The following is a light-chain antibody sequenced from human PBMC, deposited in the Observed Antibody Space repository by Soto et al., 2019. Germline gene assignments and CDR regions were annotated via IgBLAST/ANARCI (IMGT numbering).Light chain of an antibody. CDR1: QPISNW. J-gene: IGKJ1*01. Sequence: DIQMTQSPSSVSASVGDRVTITCRASQPISNWLAWYQQKPGKAPKLLIYGISSLQSGVSSRFSGSGSGTDFTLTISSLQPEDFATYYCQESNNVPWTFGQGTKVEIK. CDR3: QESNNVPWT. V-gene: IGKV1-12*01. CDR2: GIS.